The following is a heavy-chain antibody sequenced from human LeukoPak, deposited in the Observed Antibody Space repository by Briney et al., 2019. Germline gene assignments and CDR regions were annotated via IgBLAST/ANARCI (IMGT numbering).Heavy chain of an antibody. D-gene: IGHD3-22*01. Sequence: ASVNVSCKASGGTFSSYAVSWVRQAPGQGLEWMGGIIPIFGSANYAQKFQGRVTITADESTSTAYMELSSLRSEDTAVYYCAREFSSVLTPWGQGTLVTVSS. CDR2: IIPIFGSA. CDR3: AREFSSVLTP. CDR1: GGTFSSYA. V-gene: IGHV1-69*13. J-gene: IGHJ5*02.